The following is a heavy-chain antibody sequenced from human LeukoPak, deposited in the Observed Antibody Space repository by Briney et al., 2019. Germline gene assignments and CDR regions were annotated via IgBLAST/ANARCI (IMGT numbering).Heavy chain of an antibody. Sequence: PSETLSLTCTVSGGSISSYYWSWIRQPPGKGLEWIGYIYYSGSTNYNPSLKSRVTISVDTSKNQFSLKLSCVTAADTAVYYCARGENYYDSSGYYYPFDYWGQGTLVTVSS. D-gene: IGHD3-22*01. CDR3: ARGENYYDSSGYYYPFDY. V-gene: IGHV4-59*01. CDR1: GGSISSYY. J-gene: IGHJ4*02. CDR2: IYYSGST.